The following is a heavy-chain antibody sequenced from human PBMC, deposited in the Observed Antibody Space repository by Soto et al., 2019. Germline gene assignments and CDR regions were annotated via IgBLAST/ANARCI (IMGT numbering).Heavy chain of an antibody. J-gene: IGHJ4*02. CDR1: GDTFTSYY. D-gene: IGHD2-15*01. Sequence: QVQLVQSGAEVKKPGASVKISCKASGDTFTSYYMHWVRQAPGQGLEWMGIINPSGDTSYAQKFQGSVTMTRARSTSTVYMGLSSLRSEDTAVYYCARVYCSGGGCYGIDYWGPGPLVTVSS. V-gene: IGHV1-46*01. CDR2: INPSGDT. CDR3: ARVYCSGGGCYGIDY.